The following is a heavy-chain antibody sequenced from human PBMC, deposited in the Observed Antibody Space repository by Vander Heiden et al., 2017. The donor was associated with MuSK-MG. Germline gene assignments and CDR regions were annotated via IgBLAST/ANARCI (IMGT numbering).Heavy chain of an antibody. CDR1: GGTFSSYA. J-gene: IGHJ6*03. Sequence: QVQLVQSRAEVKKPGSSVKVACKASGGTFSSYAISWVRQAPGQGLEWMGGIIPILGIANYAQKFQGRVTITADKSTSTAYMELSSLRSEDTAVYYCARVRRGYCSSTSCYIVYYYMDVWGKGTTVTVSS. D-gene: IGHD2-2*02. V-gene: IGHV1-69*10. CDR2: IIPILGIA. CDR3: ARVRRGYCSSTSCYIVYYYMDV.